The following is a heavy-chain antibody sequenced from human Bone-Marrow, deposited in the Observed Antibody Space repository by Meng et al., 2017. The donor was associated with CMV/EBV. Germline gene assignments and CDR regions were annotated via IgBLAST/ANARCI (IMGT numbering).Heavy chain of an antibody. D-gene: IGHD6-13*01. Sequence: SETLSLTCTVSGGSISSYYWSWIRQPPGKGLEWIGYIYYSGSTNYNPSLKSRVTISVDTSKNQFSLKLSSVTAADTAVYYCAGIAAAGTLWYYYYGMDVWGEGTTVTASS. J-gene: IGHJ6*04. CDR1: GGSISSYY. CDR2: IYYSGST. V-gene: IGHV4-59*01. CDR3: AGIAAAGTLWYYYYGMDV.